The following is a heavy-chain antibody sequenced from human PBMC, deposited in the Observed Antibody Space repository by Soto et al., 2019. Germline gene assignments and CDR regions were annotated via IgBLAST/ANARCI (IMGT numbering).Heavy chain of an antibody. CDR1: GYMFISYG. J-gene: IGHJ4*02. CDR2: ISASNGNT. V-gene: IGHV1-18*01. Sequence: ASVKVSCKASGYMFISYGITWVRQAPGQGLEWMGWISASNGNTNYAQKFQGRVTMTTETSSTTAYMELRSLRSDDTAAYYCARDPDYYDSSGYYYLPDYWGQGTLVTVSS. D-gene: IGHD3-22*01. CDR3: ARDPDYYDSSGYYYLPDY.